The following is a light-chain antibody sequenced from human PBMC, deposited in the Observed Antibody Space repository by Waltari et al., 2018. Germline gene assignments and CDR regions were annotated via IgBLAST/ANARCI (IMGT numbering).Light chain of an antibody. V-gene: IGKV3-15*01. Sequence: EIVMTQSTATLSMSPGERAPLSCRASQRVITSLAWYQKKRGQAPRLLVYDASTRATGIPARFSGTGSGTEFTLTISSLQSGDSAVYYCQQYNNLQTFGQGTKLEIK. CDR1: QRVITS. CDR3: QQYNNLQT. CDR2: DAS. J-gene: IGKJ2*01.